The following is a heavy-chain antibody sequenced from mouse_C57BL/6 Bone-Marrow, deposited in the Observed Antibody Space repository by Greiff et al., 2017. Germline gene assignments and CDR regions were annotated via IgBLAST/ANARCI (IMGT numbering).Heavy chain of an antibody. Sequence: QVQLQQSGAELARPGASVKLSCKASGYTFTSYGISWVKQRTGQGLEWIGEIYPRSGNTYYNEKFKGKATLTADKSSSTASMELRSLTSEDSAVYFCARSNFYGSSVFAYWGQGTLVTVSA. CDR3: ARSNFYGSSVFAY. CDR1: GYTFTSYG. D-gene: IGHD1-1*01. V-gene: IGHV1-81*01. J-gene: IGHJ3*01. CDR2: IYPRSGNT.